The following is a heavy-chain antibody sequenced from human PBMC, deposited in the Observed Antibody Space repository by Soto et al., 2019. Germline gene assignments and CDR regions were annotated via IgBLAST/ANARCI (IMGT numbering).Heavy chain of an antibody. CDR3: ARPFGGHYYYGMDV. Sequence: GASVKVSCKASGGTFSSYTISWVRQAPGQGLEWMGRIIPILGIANYAQKLQGRVTITADKSTSTAYMEMSSLRSEDTAVYYCARPFGGHYYYGMDVWGQGTTVTASS. CDR2: IIPILGIA. D-gene: IGHD2-15*01. CDR1: GGTFSSYT. J-gene: IGHJ6*02. V-gene: IGHV1-69*02.